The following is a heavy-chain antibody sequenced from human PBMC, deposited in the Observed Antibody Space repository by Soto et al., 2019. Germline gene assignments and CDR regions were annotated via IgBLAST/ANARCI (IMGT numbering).Heavy chain of an antibody. V-gene: IGHV3-48*02. Sequence: EVQLVESGGGLVQPGGSLRLSYAASGFTFSTYSMNWVRQAPGKGLEWISYISGTSSTIYYADSVKGRFTISRDNAKNSLYLQMNSLRDEDTAVYYCARGMGYYCSGGSCPEVVFDYWGQGTLGTVSS. CDR2: ISGTSSTI. J-gene: IGHJ4*02. CDR3: ARGMGYYCSGGSCPEVVFDY. D-gene: IGHD2-15*01. CDR1: GFTFSTYS.